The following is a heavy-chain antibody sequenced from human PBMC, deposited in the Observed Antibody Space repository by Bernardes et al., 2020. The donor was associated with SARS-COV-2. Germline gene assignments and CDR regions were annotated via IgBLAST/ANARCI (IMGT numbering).Heavy chain of an antibody. CDR1: GFTFGAYP. CDR3: ARRYDRGWEPLDC. CDR2: ISETADST. V-gene: IGHV3-23*01. J-gene: IGHJ4*02. D-gene: IGHD6-19*01. Sequence: GGSLRLYCAVSGFTFGAYPMTWVRQAPGKGLEWVSAISETADSTWYADSVKGRFAISRDNSKNTLYLQMSGLRVEDTAVYFCARRYDRGWEPLDCWGQGTLVT.